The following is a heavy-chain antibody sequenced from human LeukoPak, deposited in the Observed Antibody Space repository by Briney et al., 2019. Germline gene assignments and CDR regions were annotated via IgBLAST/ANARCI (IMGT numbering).Heavy chain of an antibody. CDR1: GFIFGNYS. CDR3: AELGITMIGGV. Sequence: GGSLRLSCRASGFIFGNYSMNWVRQAPGKGLECVSYISSTSSSKFYADSVKGRFIIFRDNVKNSLYLQMNSLRAEDAAVYYCAELGITMIGGVWGKGTTVTISS. J-gene: IGHJ6*04. V-gene: IGHV3-48*01. CDR2: ISSTSSSK. D-gene: IGHD3-10*02.